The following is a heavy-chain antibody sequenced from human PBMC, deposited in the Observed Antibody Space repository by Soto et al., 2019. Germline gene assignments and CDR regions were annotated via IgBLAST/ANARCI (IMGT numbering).Heavy chain of an antibody. CDR3: ARGSGVPAAITVYYYYYMDV. CDR1: GYTFTSYY. D-gene: IGHD2-2*01. Sequence: ASVKVSCKASGYTFTSYYMHWVRQAPGQGLEWMGWINPNSGGTNYAQKFQGWVTMTRDTSISTAYMELSRLRSDDTAVYYCARGSGVPAAITVYYYYYMDVWGKGTTVTVSS. CDR2: INPNSGGT. J-gene: IGHJ6*03. V-gene: IGHV1-2*04.